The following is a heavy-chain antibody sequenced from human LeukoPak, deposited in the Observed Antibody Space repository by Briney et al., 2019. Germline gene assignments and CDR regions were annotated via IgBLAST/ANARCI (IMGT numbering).Heavy chain of an antibody. Sequence: GGSLRLSCAASGFTVISNYMSWVCQAPGKGLEWVSLIDTGGKTYYTDSVKGRFTISRDNSKNTLFLQLNSLRADDTAVYYCARDQNCWGQGTLVTVSS. V-gene: IGHV3-66*01. CDR2: IDTGGKT. J-gene: IGHJ4*02. CDR3: ARDQNC. CDR1: GFTVISNY.